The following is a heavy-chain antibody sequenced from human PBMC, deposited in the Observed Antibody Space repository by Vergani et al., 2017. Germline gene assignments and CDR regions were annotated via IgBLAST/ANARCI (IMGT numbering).Heavy chain of an antibody. CDR2: LYHTGSA. Sequence: QVQLLESGPGLLKPSETLSLTCSVSGYSITSGYYWGWIRQPPGRGLEWIGSLYHTGSAYYNPSLKSRVTVSVDTSMNQVSLRLNSVTAADTAVYYCVRTVALWFGETNDGGWFDPWGQGTLVTVTS. V-gene: IGHV4-38-2*01. J-gene: IGHJ5*02. D-gene: IGHD3-10*01. CDR3: VRTVALWFGETNDGGWFDP. CDR1: GYSITSGYY.